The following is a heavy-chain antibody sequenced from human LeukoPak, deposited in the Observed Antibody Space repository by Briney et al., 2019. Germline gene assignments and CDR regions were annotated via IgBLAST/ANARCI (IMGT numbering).Heavy chain of an antibody. V-gene: IGHV4-39*01. CDR2: IYYSGST. D-gene: IGHD3-3*01. CDR3: ARQQFTIFGVVTPGQH. J-gene: IGHJ1*01. CDR1: GGSISSSSYY. Sequence: SETLSLTCTVSGGSISSSSYYWGWIRQPPGKGLEWIGSIYYSGSTYYNPSLKSRVTISVDTSKNQFSLKLSSVTAADTAVYYCARQQFTIFGVVTPGQHWGQGTLVTVSS.